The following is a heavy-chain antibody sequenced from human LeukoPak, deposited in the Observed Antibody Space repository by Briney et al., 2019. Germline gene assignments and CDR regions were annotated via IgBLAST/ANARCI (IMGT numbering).Heavy chain of an antibody. CDR2: IYYSGST. D-gene: IGHD3-3*01. J-gene: IGHJ4*02. CDR1: GGSISSSSYY. CDR3: ARVGVFGVVSDS. V-gene: IGHV4-39*01. Sequence: SETLSLTCTVSGGSISSSSYYWGWIRQPPGKGLEWIGGIYYSGSTYYDPSLKSRVTISVDTSKNQFSLKLSSVTAADTAVYYCARVGVFGVVSDSWGQGILVTVSS.